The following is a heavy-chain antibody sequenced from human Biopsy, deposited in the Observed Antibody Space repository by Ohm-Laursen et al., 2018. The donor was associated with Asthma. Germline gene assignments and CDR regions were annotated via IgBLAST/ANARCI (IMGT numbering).Heavy chain of an antibody. D-gene: IGHD4-17*01. J-gene: IGHJ4*02. V-gene: IGHV3-23*01. CDR3: ATFPYGDYLPLDY. CDR1: GFTFSSYA. CDR2: ISGSGGST. Sequence: SLRLSCAASGFTFSSYAMSWVRQAPGKGLEWDSAISGSGGSTYYADSVKGRFTISRDNSKNTLYLQMNSLRAEDTAVYYCATFPYGDYLPLDYWGQGTLVTVSS.